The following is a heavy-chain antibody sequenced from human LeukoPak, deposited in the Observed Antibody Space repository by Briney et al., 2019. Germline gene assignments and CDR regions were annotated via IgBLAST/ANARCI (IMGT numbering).Heavy chain of an antibody. Sequence: PGGSLRLSCAASGFTFSSYAMNWVRQAPGKGLEWVSAISGSGGGTYYADSVRGRFTISRGNSKNTLYLQMNSLGAEDTAVYYCAEDRGNYYDSSGYHFFGYYFDYWGQGTLVTVSS. J-gene: IGHJ4*02. D-gene: IGHD3-22*01. CDR3: AEDRGNYYDSSGYHFFGYYFDY. V-gene: IGHV3-23*01. CDR1: GFTFSSYA. CDR2: ISGSGGGT.